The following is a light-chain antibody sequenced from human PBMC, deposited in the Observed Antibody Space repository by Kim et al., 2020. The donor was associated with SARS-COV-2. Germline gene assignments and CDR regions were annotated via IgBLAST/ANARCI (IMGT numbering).Light chain of an antibody. CDR3: QQYNSYPWT. CDR2: KAS. CDR1: QSISSW. J-gene: IGKJ1*01. Sequence: DIQMTQSPSTLSASVGDRVTITCRASQSISSWLAWYQQKPGKAPKLLIYKASSLESGVPSSFSGSGSGTEFTLTISSLQPDDFATYYCQQYNSYPWTFGQGTKVEYQT. V-gene: IGKV1-5*03.